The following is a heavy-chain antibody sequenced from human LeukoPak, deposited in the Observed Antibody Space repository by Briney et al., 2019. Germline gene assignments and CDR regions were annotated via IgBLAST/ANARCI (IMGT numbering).Heavy chain of an antibody. CDR1: GGSISSSSYY. CDR2: IYYSGST. CDR3: ASLNYYGSGSQGAY. Sequence: SETLSLTCTVSGGSISSSSYYWGWIRQPPGKGLEWIGSIYYSGSTYYNPSLKSRVTISVDTSKNQFSLKLSSVTAADTAVYYCASLNYYGSGSQGAYWGQGTLVTVSS. J-gene: IGHJ4*02. V-gene: IGHV4-39*07. D-gene: IGHD3-10*01.